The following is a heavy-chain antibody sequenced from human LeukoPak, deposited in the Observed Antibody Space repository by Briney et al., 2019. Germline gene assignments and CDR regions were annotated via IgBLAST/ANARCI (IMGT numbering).Heavy chain of an antibody. D-gene: IGHD3-9*01. J-gene: IGHJ4*02. V-gene: IGHV3-23*01. CDR1: GFTFSSYA. CDR3: TGNFDWLLTLFDY. Sequence: GGSLRHSCAASGFTFSSYAMSWVRQAPGKGLEWVSAISGSGGSTYYADSVKGRFTISRDNSKNTLYLQMNSLRAEDTAVYYCTGNFDWLLTLFDYWGQGTLVTVSS. CDR2: ISGSGGST.